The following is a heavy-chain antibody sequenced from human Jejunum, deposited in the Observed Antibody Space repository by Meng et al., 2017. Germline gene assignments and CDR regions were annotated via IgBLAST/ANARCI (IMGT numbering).Heavy chain of an antibody. D-gene: IGHD3-3*01. J-gene: IGHJ5*02. CDR1: GFTFSNYA. CDR3: ARDLPDDFWSGCDH. V-gene: IGHV3-23*04. CDR2: ISGSGGRT. Sequence: EVQLVGWGGGLVPPGGSLRVSWAASGFTFSNYALGWVRQAPGKGLEWVAGISGSGGRTYYADSVQGRFTISRDNSNNTSYLQMNSLRAEDTAIYYCARDLPDDFWSGCDHWGQGNLVTVSS.